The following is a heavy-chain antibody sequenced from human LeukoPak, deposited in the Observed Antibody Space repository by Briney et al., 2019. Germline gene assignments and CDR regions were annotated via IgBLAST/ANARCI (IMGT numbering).Heavy chain of an antibody. D-gene: IGHD2-15*01. Sequence: SETLSLTCTVSGGSISSYYWSWIRQPPGKGLGWIGYIYYSGSTNYNPSLKSRVTISVDTSKNQFSLKLSSVTAADTAVYYCARVRGLCSGGSCYLDHYYYYGMDVWGQGTTVTVSS. J-gene: IGHJ6*02. V-gene: IGHV4-59*01. CDR1: GGSISSYY. CDR3: ARVRGLCSGGSCYLDHYYYYGMDV. CDR2: IYYSGST.